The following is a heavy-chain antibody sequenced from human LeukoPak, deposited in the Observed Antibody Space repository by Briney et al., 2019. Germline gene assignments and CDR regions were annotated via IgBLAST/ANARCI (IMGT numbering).Heavy chain of an antibody. Sequence: SETLSLTCTVSGGSISSYYWSWIRQPPGKGLEWIGYIYYSGSTNYNPSLKSRVTISVDTSKNQFSLNLTSVTAADTAMYYCASGVDYWGQGTLVTVSS. CDR3: ASGVDY. J-gene: IGHJ4*02. V-gene: IGHV4-59*12. CDR1: GGSISSYY. CDR2: IYYSGST. D-gene: IGHD3-16*01.